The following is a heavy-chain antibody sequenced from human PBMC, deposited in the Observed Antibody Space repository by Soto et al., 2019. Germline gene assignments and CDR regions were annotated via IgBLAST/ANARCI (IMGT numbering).Heavy chain of an antibody. D-gene: IGHD3-9*01. J-gene: IGHJ4*02. V-gene: IGHV3-30*18. CDR2: ISYDGSNK. Sequence: GGSLRLSCAASGFTFSSYDMHWVRQAPGKGLEWVAVISYDGSNKYYADSVKGRFTISRDNSKNTLYLQMNSLRAEDTAVYYCAKANTPDYDILTGYTTTYYFDYWGQGTLVTVSS. CDR3: AKANTPDYDILTGYTTTYYFDY. CDR1: GFTFSSYD.